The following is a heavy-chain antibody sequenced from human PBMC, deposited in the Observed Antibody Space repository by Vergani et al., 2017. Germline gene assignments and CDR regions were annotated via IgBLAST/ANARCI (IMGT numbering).Heavy chain of an antibody. CDR1: GFTFSSYS. V-gene: IGHV3-48*01. D-gene: IGHD4-23*01. CDR2: ISSSSSTI. Sequence: EVQLVESGGGLVQPGGSLRLSCAASGFTFSSYSMNWVRQAPGKGLEWVSYISSSSSTIYYADSVKGRFTISRDNAKNSLYLQRNSLRAEDTAVYYCARDLRGTVVKDQSLDYWGQGTLVTVSS. J-gene: IGHJ4*02. CDR3: ARDLRGTVVKDQSLDY.